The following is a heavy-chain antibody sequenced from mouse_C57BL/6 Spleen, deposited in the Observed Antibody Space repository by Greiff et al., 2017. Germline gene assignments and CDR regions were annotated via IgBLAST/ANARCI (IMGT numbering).Heavy chain of an antibody. J-gene: IGHJ2*01. V-gene: IGHV1-50*01. Sequence: QVQLQQPGAELVKPGASVKLSCTASGYTFTSYWMQWVKQRPGQGLEWIGEIDPSDSYTNYNQKFKGKATLTVDTSSSTAYMQLISLTSEDSAVYYWARGHSSYYFDYWGQGTTLTVSS. D-gene: IGHD3-1*01. CDR2: IDPSDSYT. CDR3: ARGHSSYYFDY. CDR1: GYTFTSYW.